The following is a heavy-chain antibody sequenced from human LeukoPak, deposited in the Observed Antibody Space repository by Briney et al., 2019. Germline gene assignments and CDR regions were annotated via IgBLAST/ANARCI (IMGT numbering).Heavy chain of an antibody. CDR1: GFTVSSNY. J-gene: IGHJ4*02. CDR2: IYSGGST. V-gene: IGHV3-53*01. Sequence: GGSLRLSCAASGFTVSSNYMSWVRQAPGKGLEWVSVIYSGGSTYYADSVKGRFTISRDNSKDMMYLQMNSLRAEDTAVYHCAGVRYCSRTSCYAFDYWGQGTLVTVSS. CDR3: AGVRYCSRTSCYAFDY. D-gene: IGHD2-2*01.